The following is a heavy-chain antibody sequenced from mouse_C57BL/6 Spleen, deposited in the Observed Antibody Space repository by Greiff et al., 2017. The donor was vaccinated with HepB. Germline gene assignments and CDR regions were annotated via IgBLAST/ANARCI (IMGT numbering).Heavy chain of an antibody. CDR3: TRVGYYGV. D-gene: IGHD2-3*01. Sequence: QVHVKQSGAELVRPGASVTLSCKASGYTFTDYEMHWVKQTPVHGLEWIGAIDPETGGTAYNQKFKGKAILTADKSSSTAYMELRSLTSEDSAVYYCTRVGYYGVWGTGTTVTVSS. CDR1: GYTFTDYE. J-gene: IGHJ1*03. CDR2: IDPETGGT. V-gene: IGHV1-15*01.